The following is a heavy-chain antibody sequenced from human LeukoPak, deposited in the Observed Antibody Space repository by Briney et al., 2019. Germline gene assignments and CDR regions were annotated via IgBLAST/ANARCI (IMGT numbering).Heavy chain of an antibody. D-gene: IGHD3-10*01. CDR2: ISGSGGST. J-gene: IGHJ4*02. CDR1: GFTFSSYW. V-gene: IGHV3-23*01. CDR3: AKDRPPMVRGVCLDY. Sequence: GGSLRLSCAASGFTFSSYWMHWVRQAPGKGLEWVSAISGSGGSTYYADSVKGRFTISRDTSKNTLYLQMNSLRAEDTAVYYCAKDRPPMVRGVCLDYWGQGTLVTVSS.